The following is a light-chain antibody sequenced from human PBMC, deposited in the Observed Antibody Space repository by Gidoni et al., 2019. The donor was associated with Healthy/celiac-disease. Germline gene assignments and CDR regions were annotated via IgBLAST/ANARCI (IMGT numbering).Light chain of an antibody. J-gene: IGKJ5*01. Sequence: DIVLTHSPTPLSGSPGERATLSCRASQSVSSNLAWYQQKPGQAPRLLIYGASTRATGIPARLSGSGSGTEVTLTISSLQSEDFAVYYCQQYNNWYTGTFGQGTRLEIK. CDR3: QQYNNWYTGT. V-gene: IGKV3-15*01. CDR1: QSVSSN. CDR2: GAS.